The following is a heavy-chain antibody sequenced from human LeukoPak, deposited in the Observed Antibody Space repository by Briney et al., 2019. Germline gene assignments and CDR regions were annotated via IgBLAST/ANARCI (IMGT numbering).Heavy chain of an antibody. D-gene: IGHD6-13*01. V-gene: IGHV3-7*01. CDR3: ARETSSSWYPVGAFDI. Sequence: GGSLRLSCAASGFTFSSYWMSWVRQAPGKGLEWVANIKQDGSEKYYVDSVKGRFTISRDNAKNSLYLQMNSLRAEDTAVYYCARETSSSWYPVGAFDIWGQGTMVTVSS. CDR1: GFTFSSYW. J-gene: IGHJ3*02. CDR2: IKQDGSEK.